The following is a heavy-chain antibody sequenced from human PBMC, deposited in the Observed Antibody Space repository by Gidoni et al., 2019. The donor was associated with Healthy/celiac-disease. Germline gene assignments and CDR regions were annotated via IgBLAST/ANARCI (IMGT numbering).Heavy chain of an antibody. D-gene: IGHD3-10*01. CDR2: IKQDGSEK. V-gene: IGHV3-7*03. CDR3: ARTGRITMVRGVIITRFDFDY. J-gene: IGHJ4*02. CDR1: GFPLGHCC. Sequence: EVQLVESGGGLVQPGGSLRLSWPASGFPLGHCCIPCVRPAPGKGLEWVANIKQDGSEKYYVDSVKGRFTISRDNAKNSLYLQMNSLRAEDTAVYYCARTGRITMVRGVIITRFDFDYWGQGTLVTVSS.